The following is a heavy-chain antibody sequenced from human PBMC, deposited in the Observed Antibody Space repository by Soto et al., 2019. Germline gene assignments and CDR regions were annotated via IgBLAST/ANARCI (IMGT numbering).Heavy chain of an antibody. V-gene: IGHV1-69*12. CDR2: IIPISGTT. D-gene: IGHD6-6*01. CDR1: GGTFSRYA. CDR3: ARSTRARPFGRLFDY. Sequence: QVQLVQSGAEVKKPGSSVKVSCKASGGTFSRYAISWVRQAPGQGLEWMGGIIPISGTTNYAQKFQGRVTITAAESTNTAYMELTSLRSEDTAVYYCARSTRARPFGRLFDYGGQGTLVTVSS. J-gene: IGHJ4*02.